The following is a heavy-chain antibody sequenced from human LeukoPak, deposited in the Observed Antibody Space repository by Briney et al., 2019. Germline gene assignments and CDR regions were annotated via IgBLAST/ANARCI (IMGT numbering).Heavy chain of an antibody. CDR1: GVSISSYY. CDR3: ARSGWSTVTTRYFDL. CDR2: IYYSGST. Sequence: PSETLSLTCTVSGVSISSYYWSWIRQPPGKGLEWIGYIYYSGSTNYNPSLKSRVTISVDTSKNQVSLKLSSVTAPDTAVYYWARSGWSTVTTRYFDLWGRGTLVSVSS. V-gene: IGHV4-59*08. D-gene: IGHD4-17*01. J-gene: IGHJ2*01.